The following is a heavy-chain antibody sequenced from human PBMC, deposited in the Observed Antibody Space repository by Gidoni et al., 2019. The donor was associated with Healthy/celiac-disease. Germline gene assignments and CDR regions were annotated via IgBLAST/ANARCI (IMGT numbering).Heavy chain of an antibody. V-gene: IGHV3-48*02. J-gene: IGHJ6*02. Sequence: EVQLVESGGGLVQPGGSLRLSCAASGFTFSSYSMNWVRQAPGKGLEWVSYISSSSSTIYYADSVKGRFTISRDNAKNSLYLQMNSLRDEDTAVYYCARDGRDSGYDWVYYYYGMDVWGQGTTVTVSS. D-gene: IGHD5-12*01. CDR3: ARDGRDSGYDWVYYYYGMDV. CDR2: ISSSSSTI. CDR1: GFTFSSYS.